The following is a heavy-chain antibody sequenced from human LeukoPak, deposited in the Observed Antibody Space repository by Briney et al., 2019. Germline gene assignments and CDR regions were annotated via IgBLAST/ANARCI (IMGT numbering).Heavy chain of an antibody. CDR1: GGSISNYY. Sequence: SETLSLTCTVSGGSISNYYWSWIRQPPGKGLEWIGYIYYSGSTNYNPSLKSRVTISVDTSKNQFSLKLSSVTAADTAVYYCARHLSGSRDAFDIWGQGTMVTVSS. CDR3: ARHLSGSRDAFDI. D-gene: IGHD3-3*02. CDR2: IYYSGST. V-gene: IGHV4-59*01. J-gene: IGHJ3*02.